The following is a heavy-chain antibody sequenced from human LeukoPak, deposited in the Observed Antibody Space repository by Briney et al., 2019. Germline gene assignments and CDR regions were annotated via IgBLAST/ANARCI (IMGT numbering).Heavy chain of an antibody. J-gene: IGHJ4*02. CDR2: IYPSDSDT. CDR1: GYSFTNTF. Sequence: GESLKISCKASGYSFTNTFIGWVRQMPGKGLEWIGIIYPSDSDTRYSPSFQGQVTISVDKSISTAYLQWSSLKASDTAMYYCARQHSGYDLGLTTVTSGPFDYWGQGTLVAVSS. V-gene: IGHV5-51*01. D-gene: IGHD5-12*01. CDR3: ARQHSGYDLGLTTVTSGPFDY.